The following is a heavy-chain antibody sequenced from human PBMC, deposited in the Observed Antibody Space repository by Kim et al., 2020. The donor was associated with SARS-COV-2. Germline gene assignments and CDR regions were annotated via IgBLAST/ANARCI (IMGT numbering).Heavy chain of an antibody. CDR1: GFTFSDYW. D-gene: IGHD6-19*01. CDR3: AKEPEGMWETTGWYVDF. V-gene: IGHV3-7*03. CDR2: IKQDGSEK. Sequence: GGSLRLSCTASGFTFSDYWMSWVRQAPGKRLEWVANIKQDGSEKYYVESVKGRFTISRDNAKNALYLQIDSLRAEDTAVYYCAKEPEGMWETTGWYVDFWGRGTQVIVSS. J-gene: IGHJ4*02.